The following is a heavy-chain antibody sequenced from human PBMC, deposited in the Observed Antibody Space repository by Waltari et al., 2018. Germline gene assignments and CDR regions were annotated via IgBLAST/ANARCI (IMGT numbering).Heavy chain of an antibody. D-gene: IGHD6-19*01. Sequence: QVQLVQSGAEVKQSGASVKVSCKASGYTFTSYPMHWVRQAPGQRVEWMGWINAGNGDKRYSQKFQGRVTISRDTSASTAYMEVSSLRSEDTAVYYCARVSGYSSGHSGGYYFDYWGQGTLVTVSS. CDR3: ARVSGYSSGHSGGYYFDY. V-gene: IGHV1-3*01. CDR2: INAGNGDK. CDR1: GYTFTSYP. J-gene: IGHJ4*02.